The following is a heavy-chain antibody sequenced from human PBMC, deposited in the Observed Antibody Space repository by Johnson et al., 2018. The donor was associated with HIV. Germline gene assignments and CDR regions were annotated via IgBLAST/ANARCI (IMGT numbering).Heavy chain of an antibody. CDR1: GFTFSSYW. J-gene: IGHJ3*02. CDR3: ARVMQADAFDI. D-gene: IGHD2-8*01. CDR2: INSDGSST. V-gene: IGHV3-74*02. Sequence: VQLVESGGDLVQPGGSLGLSCAASGFTFSSYWMHWVRQAPGKGLVWVSRINSDGSSTSYADSVKGRFTISRDNAKNSLYLQMNSLRAEDTAVYYCARVMQADAFDIWGQGTMVTVSS.